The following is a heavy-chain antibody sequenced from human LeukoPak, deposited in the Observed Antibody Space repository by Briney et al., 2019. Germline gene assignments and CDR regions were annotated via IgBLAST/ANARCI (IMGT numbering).Heavy chain of an antibody. CDR3: ARDLTPAAGVDS. CDR2: LYTSGTT. J-gene: IGHJ4*02. Sequence: SETLSLTCTVSGGSISSYYWSWIRQPAGKGLEWIGRLYTSGTTNYNPSLKSRATMSVDMSKNQVSLKLNSVTAADTAIYYCARDLTPAAGVDSWGRGTLVTVSS. D-gene: IGHD6-13*01. V-gene: IGHV4-4*07. CDR1: GGSISSYY.